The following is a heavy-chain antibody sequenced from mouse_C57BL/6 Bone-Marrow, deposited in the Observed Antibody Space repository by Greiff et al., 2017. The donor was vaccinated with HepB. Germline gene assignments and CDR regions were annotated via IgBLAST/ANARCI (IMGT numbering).Heavy chain of an antibody. CDR3: ARSYSNYPFAY. CDR1: GYTFTSYW. Sequence: VQLQQPGAELVMPGASVKLSCKASGYTFTSYWMHWVKQRPGQGLEWIGEIDPSDSYTNYNQKFKGKSTLTVDKSSSTAYMQLSSLTSEVSAVYYCARSYSNYPFAYWGQGTLVTVSA. D-gene: IGHD2-5*01. J-gene: IGHJ3*01. CDR2: IDPSDSYT. V-gene: IGHV1-69*01.